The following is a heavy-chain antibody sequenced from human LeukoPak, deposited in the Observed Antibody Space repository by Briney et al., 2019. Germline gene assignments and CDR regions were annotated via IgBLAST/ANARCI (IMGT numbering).Heavy chain of an antibody. CDR2: IKQDESEK. D-gene: IGHD7-27*01. CDR1: GFTFSSYW. V-gene: IGHV3-7*04. Sequence: PGGSLRLSCAASGFTFSSYWMSWVRQAPGKGLEWVANIKQDESEKQYVDSVKGRFAISRDNAENSLYLQMNSLKAEDTAVYYCGRFTRSGDSVYWGQGTLVTVSS. J-gene: IGHJ4*02. CDR3: GRFTRSGDSVY.